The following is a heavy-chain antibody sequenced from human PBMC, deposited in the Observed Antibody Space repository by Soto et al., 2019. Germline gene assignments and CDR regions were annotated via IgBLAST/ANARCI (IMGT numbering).Heavy chain of an antibody. D-gene: IGHD6-19*01. Sequence: PVGSLRLSCAASVFTFSSHAMSWVRQAPGKGLEWVSTISSGGDNTYSADSVKGRFTISRDNSKNTLYLQMNSLRAEDTAVYYCAKDFDSYSSGRYGMDVWGQGITVTVSS. CDR3: AKDFDSYSSGRYGMDV. CDR1: VFTFSSHA. J-gene: IGHJ6*02. CDR2: ISSGGDNT. V-gene: IGHV3-23*01.